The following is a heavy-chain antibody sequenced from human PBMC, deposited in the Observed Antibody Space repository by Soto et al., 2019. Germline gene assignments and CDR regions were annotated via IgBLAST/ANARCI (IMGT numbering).Heavy chain of an antibody. CDR2: ISWNSGSI. CDR1: GFTFDDYA. V-gene: IGHV3-9*01. CDR3: AKDIFNVFDRITIFGVVPPAPYYFDY. Sequence: PGGSLRLSCAASGFTFDDYARHWVRQAPGKGLEWVSGISWNSGSIGYADSVKGRFTISRDNAKNSLYLQMNSLRAEDTALYYCAKDIFNVFDRITIFGVVPPAPYYFDYWGQGTLVTVSS. D-gene: IGHD3-3*01. J-gene: IGHJ4*02.